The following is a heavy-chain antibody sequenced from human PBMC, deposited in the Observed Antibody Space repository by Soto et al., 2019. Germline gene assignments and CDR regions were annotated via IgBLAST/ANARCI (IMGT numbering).Heavy chain of an antibody. CDR2: ILSDGSNT. CDR1: GFTFSSYA. V-gene: IGHV3-30-3*01. CDR3: ARDGASRDYDFWSGLNFDS. D-gene: IGHD3-3*01. Sequence: QVQLVESGGGVVQPARSLRISCAACGFTFSSYAMHWDRQAPGKVLEWVAGILSDGSNTYYADSVKGRFTISGDNSKDTLYRQMDSMMAEVTAVDYGARDGASRDYDFWSGLNFDSWGQGTLVTVSA. J-gene: IGHJ4*02.